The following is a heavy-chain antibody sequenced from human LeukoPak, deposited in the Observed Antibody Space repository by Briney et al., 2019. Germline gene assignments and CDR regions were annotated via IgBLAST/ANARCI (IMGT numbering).Heavy chain of an antibody. Sequence: SETLSLTCTVSGGSIGSYYWSWIRQPPGKGLEWIGYIYDNGSGNYNPSLKSRVTISVDRSKNQFSLKLSSVTAADTAVYYCARVPYYDILTGRGGYFDYWGQGTLVTVSS. J-gene: IGHJ4*02. CDR1: GGSIGSYY. V-gene: IGHV4-59*12. CDR3: ARVPYYDILTGRGGYFDY. D-gene: IGHD3-9*01. CDR2: IYDNGSG.